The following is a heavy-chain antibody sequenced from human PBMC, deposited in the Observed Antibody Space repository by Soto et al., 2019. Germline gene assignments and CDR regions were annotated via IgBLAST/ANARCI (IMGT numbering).Heavy chain of an antibody. CDR3: VKSRGGNNFDFFD. CDR2: IRGNGDPP. D-gene: IGHD5-12*01. Sequence: GGSLRLSCSASGFTFSSYAMHWVRQAPGKGLEYVSGIRGNGDPPFYADSVKGRFTISRDNSKNTLYLQMSSLSADDTAVYYCVKSRGGNNFDFFDWGQGALVTSPQ. V-gene: IGHV3-64D*06. J-gene: IGHJ4*02. CDR1: GFTFSSYA.